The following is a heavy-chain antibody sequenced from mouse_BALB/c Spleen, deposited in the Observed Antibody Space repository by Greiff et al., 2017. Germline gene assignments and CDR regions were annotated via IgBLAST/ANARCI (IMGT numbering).Heavy chain of an antibody. CDR2: ISSGGGST. D-gene: IGHD1-1*01. CDR1: GFAFSSYD. V-gene: IGHV5-12-1*01. CDR3: ARDGSTWFAY. Sequence: VQLKESGGGLVKPGGSLKLSCAASGFAFSSYDMSWVRQTPEKRLEWVAYISSGGGSTYYPDTVKGRFTISRDNAKNTLYLQMSSLKSEDTAMYYCARDGSTWFAYWGQGTLVTVSA. J-gene: IGHJ3*01.